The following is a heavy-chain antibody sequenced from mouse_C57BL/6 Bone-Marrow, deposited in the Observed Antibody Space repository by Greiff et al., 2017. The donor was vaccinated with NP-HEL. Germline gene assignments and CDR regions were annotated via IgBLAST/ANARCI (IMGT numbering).Heavy chain of an antibody. CDR2: IDPSDSYT. J-gene: IGHJ1*03. V-gene: IGHV1-59*01. Sequence: VQLQQPGAELVRSGTSVKLSCKASGYTFTSYWMHWVKQRPGQGLEWIGVIDPSDSYTNYNQKFKGKATLTVDTFSCTAYMQLSSLTSEDSAGYCCAIYYDYGDWYFDVWGTGTTVTVSS. CDR3: AIYYDYGDWYFDV. CDR1: GYTFTSYW. D-gene: IGHD2-4*01.